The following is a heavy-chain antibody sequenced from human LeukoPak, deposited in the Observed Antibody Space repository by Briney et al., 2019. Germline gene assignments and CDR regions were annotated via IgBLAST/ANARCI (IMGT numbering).Heavy chain of an antibody. J-gene: IGHJ4*02. CDR3: AKTGYSYGPDQYYFDY. Sequence: GGSLRLSCAASGFTFSSYALIWVRQAPGKGLEWVSGISSSGDSTYCADSVKGRFTISRDNSKNTLYLQMNSLRAEDTAVYYCAKTGYSYGPDQYYFDYWGQGTLVTVSS. CDR1: GFTFSSYA. D-gene: IGHD5-18*01. CDR2: ISSSGDST. V-gene: IGHV3-23*01.